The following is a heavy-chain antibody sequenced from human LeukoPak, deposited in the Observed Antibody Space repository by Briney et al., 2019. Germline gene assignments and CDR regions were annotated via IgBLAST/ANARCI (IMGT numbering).Heavy chain of an antibody. D-gene: IGHD6-13*01. Sequence: SETLSLTCTVSGYSISSGYYWGWIRQPPGKGLEWIGSIYHSGSTYYNPSLKSRVTISVDTSKNQFSPKLSSVTAADTAVFYCARAPRGYSHDYWGQGTLVTVSS. CDR3: ARAPRGYSHDY. CDR1: GYSISSGYY. CDR2: IYHSGST. J-gene: IGHJ4*02. V-gene: IGHV4-38-2*02.